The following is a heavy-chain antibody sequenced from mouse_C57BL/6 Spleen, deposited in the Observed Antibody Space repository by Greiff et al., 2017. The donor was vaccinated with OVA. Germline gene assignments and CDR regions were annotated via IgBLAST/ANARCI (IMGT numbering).Heavy chain of an antibody. D-gene: IGHD4-1*01. V-gene: IGHV1-76*01. J-gene: IGHJ3*01. CDR2: IYPGSGNT. CDR3: AREDLTGPFAY. CDR1: GYTFTDYY. Sequence: QVQLQQSGAELVRPGASVKLSCKASGYTFTDYYINWVKQRPGQGLEWIARIYPGSGNTYYNEKFKGKATLTAEKSSSTAYMQLSSLTSEDSAVYFCAREDLTGPFAYWGQGTLVTVSA.